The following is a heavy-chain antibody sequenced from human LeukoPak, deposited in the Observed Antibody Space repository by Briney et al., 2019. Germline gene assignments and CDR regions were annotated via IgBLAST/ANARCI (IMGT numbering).Heavy chain of an antibody. V-gene: IGHV1-18*01. D-gene: IGHD5-24*01. J-gene: IGHJ4*02. CDR2: ISAYNANT. Sequence: GASVKVSCKASGYTFTSYGISWVRQAPGQGLEWMGWISAYNANTNYAQNLQGRVTMTTDTSTSTAYMVLRSLRSDDTAVYYCARERDGYNNFDYWGQGTLVTVSS. CDR1: GYTFTSYG. CDR3: ARERDGYNNFDY.